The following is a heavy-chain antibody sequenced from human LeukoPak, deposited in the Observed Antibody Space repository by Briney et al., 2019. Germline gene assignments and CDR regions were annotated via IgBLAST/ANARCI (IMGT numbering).Heavy chain of an antibody. CDR2: VKEDGSEK. CDR3: ARDSFSGGFDY. J-gene: IGHJ4*02. Sequence: GGSLRLSCAASGFTFSSYWMSWVRQAPGKGLEWMTNVKEDGSEKYYMDSVKGRFIISRDNAKNSLYLQMSSLRADDTAVYFCARDSFSGGFDYWGQGTLVTVSS. CDR1: GFTFSSYW. D-gene: IGHD3-16*01. V-gene: IGHV3-7*01.